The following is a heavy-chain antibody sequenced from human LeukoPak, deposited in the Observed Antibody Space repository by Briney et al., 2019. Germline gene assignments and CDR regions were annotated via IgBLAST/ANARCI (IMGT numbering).Heavy chain of an antibody. Sequence: SETLSLTCTVSGGSISNNYWSWIRQPPEKGLEWVAYISYTGSTNYNPSLKSRVTISLDTSKNQFSLKLSSVTAADTAVYYCARRRVTGTNTYFYYYMDVWGKGTTVTVSS. J-gene: IGHJ6*03. D-gene: IGHD1-1*01. CDR1: GGSISNNY. V-gene: IGHV4-59*01. CDR2: ISYTGST. CDR3: ARRRVTGTNTYFYYYMDV.